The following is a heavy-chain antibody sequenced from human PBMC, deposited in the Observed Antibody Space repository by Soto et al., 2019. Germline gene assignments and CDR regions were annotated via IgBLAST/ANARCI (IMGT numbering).Heavy chain of an antibody. V-gene: IGHV4-31*03. CDR3: ARDRGNYDILTGYSFHFDY. CDR2: IYYSGST. Sequence: SETLSLTCTVSGGSISSGGYYWSWIRQHPGKGLEWIGYIYYSGSTYYNPSLKSRVTISVDTSKNQFSLKLSSVTAADTAVYYCARDRGNYDILTGYSFHFDYWGQGTLVTVSS. CDR1: GGSISSGGYY. D-gene: IGHD3-9*01. J-gene: IGHJ4*02.